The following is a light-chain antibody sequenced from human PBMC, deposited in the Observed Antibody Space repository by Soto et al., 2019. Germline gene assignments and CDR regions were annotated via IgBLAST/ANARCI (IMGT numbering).Light chain of an antibody. J-gene: IGLJ2*01. Sequence: QSALTQSSSASASLGSSVKLTCTLSSGHSNSIIAWHQQQPGKAPRHLMNLEGSGSYNKGSGVPDRFSGSSSGADRYLTISSLQSEDEADYYCETWTSNTRLFGGGTKLTVL. CDR3: ETWTSNTRL. CDR1: SGHSNSI. CDR2: LEGSGSY. V-gene: IGLV4-60*03.